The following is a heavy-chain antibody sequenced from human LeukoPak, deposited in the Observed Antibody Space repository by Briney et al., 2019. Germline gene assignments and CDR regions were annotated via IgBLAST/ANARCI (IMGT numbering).Heavy chain of an antibody. CDR3: AKDYGHSNGWFDP. CDR1: GFTFSSYA. V-gene: IGHV3-30*02. D-gene: IGHD2/OR15-2a*01. J-gene: IGHJ5*02. CDR2: IRYDGSNK. Sequence: GGSLRLSCAASGFTFSSYAMSWVRQAPGKGLDWVAFIRYDGSNKYYADSVKGRFTISRDNSKNTLYLQMNSLRAEDTAVYYCAKDYGHSNGWFDPWGQGTLVTVSS.